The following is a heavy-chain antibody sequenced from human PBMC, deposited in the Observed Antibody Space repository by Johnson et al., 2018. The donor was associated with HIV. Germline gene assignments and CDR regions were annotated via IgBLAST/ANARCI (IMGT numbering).Heavy chain of an antibody. CDR2: ISYDGSNI. J-gene: IGHJ3*02. Sequence: QVQLVESGGGVVQPGRSLRLSCAASGFTLSAYGMHWVRQAPGKGLEWLAVISYDGSNIYYVDSVKGRFTISRDNSKNTLYLQMNSLRAEDTDGYYCGRDRGVVTAIHDAFDIWGQGTMVTVSS. V-gene: IGHV3-30*03. D-gene: IGHD2-21*02. CDR1: GFTLSAYG. CDR3: GRDRGVVTAIHDAFDI.